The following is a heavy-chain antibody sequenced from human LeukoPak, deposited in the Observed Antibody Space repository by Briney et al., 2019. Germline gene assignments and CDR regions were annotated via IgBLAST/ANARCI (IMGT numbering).Heavy chain of an antibody. V-gene: IGHV4-59*01. D-gene: IGHD4-17*01. Sequence: SETLSLTCAVYGGSFSGYYWSWIRQPPGKGLEWIGYIYYSGSTNYNPSLKSRVTISVDTSKNQFSLKLSSVTAADTAVYYCARVYGDPADYWGQGTLVTVSS. J-gene: IGHJ4*02. CDR1: GGSFSGYY. CDR3: ARVYGDPADY. CDR2: IYYSGST.